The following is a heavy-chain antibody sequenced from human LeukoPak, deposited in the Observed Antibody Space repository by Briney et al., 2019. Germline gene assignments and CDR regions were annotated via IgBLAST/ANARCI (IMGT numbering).Heavy chain of an antibody. Sequence: ASVKVSCKASGYTFTSYGISWVRQAPGQGLEWMGWISAYNGNTNYAQKLQGRVTMTTDISTSTPYMELRSLRSDDTAVYYCAVSSGYPFDYWGQGTLVTVSS. D-gene: IGHD6-13*01. J-gene: IGHJ4*02. CDR3: AVSSGYPFDY. V-gene: IGHV1-18*01. CDR1: GYTFTSYG. CDR2: ISAYNGNT.